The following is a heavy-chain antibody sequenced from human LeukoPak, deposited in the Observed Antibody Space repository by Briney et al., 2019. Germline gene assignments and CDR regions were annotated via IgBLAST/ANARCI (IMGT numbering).Heavy chain of an antibody. CDR2: IYHSGST. Sequence: SETLSLTCTVSGYSISSGYYWGWIRQPPGKGLEWIGSIYHSGSTYYNPSLKSRVPISVDTSKNQFSLKLSSVTAADTAVYYCARVDADYFDYWGQGTLVTVSS. CDR1: GYSISSGYY. V-gene: IGHV4-38-2*02. J-gene: IGHJ4*02. D-gene: IGHD3/OR15-3a*01. CDR3: ARVDADYFDY.